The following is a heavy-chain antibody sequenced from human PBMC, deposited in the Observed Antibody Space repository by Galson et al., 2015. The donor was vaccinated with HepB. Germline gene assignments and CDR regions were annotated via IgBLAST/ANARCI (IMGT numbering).Heavy chain of an antibody. CDR2: ISGSGGST. J-gene: IGHJ4*02. Sequence: SLRLSCAASGFTFSSYAMSWVRQAPGKGLEWVSAISGSGGSTYYADSVKGRFTISRDNSKNTLYLQMNSLRAEDTAVYYCARAILPTLTTGRYLDYWGRGILVTVSS. CDR3: ARAILPTLTTGRYLDY. D-gene: IGHD4-17*01. V-gene: IGHV3-23*01. CDR1: GFTFSSYA.